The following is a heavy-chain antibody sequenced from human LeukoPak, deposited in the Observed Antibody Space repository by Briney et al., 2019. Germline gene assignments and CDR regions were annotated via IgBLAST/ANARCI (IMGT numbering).Heavy chain of an antibody. Sequence: PGGSLRLSCTASGFTFGDYAMSWVRQAPGKGLEWVGFIRSKAYGGTTEYAASVKDRITISRDDSKSIVYLQLNSLKTEDTAVYYCTRDGPEVDYWGQGTLVTVSS. CDR1: GFTFGDYA. CDR2: IRSKAYGGTT. CDR3: TRDGPEVDY. V-gene: IGHV3-49*04. J-gene: IGHJ4*02.